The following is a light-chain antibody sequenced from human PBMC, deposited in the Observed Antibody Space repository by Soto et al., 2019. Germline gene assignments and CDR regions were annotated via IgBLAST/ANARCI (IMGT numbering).Light chain of an antibody. CDR3: QTWGAGIVV. V-gene: IGLV4-69*01. CDR1: SGHSSYT. Sequence: QLVLTQSPSASASLGASVKLTCTLSSGHSSYTIAWHQQQPEKGPRYLMKLNTDGSHSRGDGIPDRFSRSRSGAERYLTIASLQSEDEADYYCQTWGAGIVVFGGGTKLTVL. J-gene: IGLJ2*01. CDR2: LNTDGSH.